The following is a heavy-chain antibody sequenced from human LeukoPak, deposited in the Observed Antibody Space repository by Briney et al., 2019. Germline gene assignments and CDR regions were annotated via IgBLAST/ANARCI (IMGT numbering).Heavy chain of an antibody. J-gene: IGHJ4*02. Sequence: GGSLRLSCAASGFTFSSFPMSWVRQAPGTGLEWVSIIGGNGGGTYYADSVKGRFTISRDNSKNTLYLQMNSLRAEDTAVYYCALMATIPFDYWGQGTLVTVSS. V-gene: IGHV3-23*01. D-gene: IGHD5-24*01. CDR3: ALMATIPFDY. CDR1: GFTFSSFP. CDR2: IGGNGGGT.